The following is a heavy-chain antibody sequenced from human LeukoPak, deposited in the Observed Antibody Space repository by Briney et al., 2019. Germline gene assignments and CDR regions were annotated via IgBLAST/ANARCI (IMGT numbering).Heavy chain of an antibody. D-gene: IGHD3-22*01. CDR1: GGSISSYY. V-gene: IGHV4-34*01. J-gene: IGHJ6*03. CDR2: INHSGSA. CDR3: ARSHVYYDSSGYWGYYMDV. Sequence: SETLSLTCTVSGGSISSYYWSWIRQPPGKGLEWIGEINHSGSANYNPSLKSRVTISVDTSKDQFSLKLSSVTAADTAVYYCARSHVYYDSSGYWGYYMDVWGKGTTVTVSS.